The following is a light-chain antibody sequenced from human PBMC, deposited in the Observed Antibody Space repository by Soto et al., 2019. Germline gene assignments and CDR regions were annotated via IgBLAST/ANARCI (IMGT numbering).Light chain of an antibody. V-gene: IGLV1-44*01. J-gene: IGLJ2*01. CDR1: SSNIGSYT. Sequence: QSVLTQPPSASGTPGQRVTISCSGSSSNIGSYTVNWYQQLPGTAPKLLLYSDNQRPSGVPDRFSGSKSGTSASLAISGLQSEDEADYYCAAWDDSLNGLFGGGTKLTVL. CDR3: AAWDDSLNGL. CDR2: SDN.